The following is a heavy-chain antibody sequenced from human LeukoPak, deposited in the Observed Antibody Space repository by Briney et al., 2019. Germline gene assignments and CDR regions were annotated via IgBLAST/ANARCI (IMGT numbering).Heavy chain of an antibody. CDR1: GFTFSSFA. D-gene: IGHD3-10*01. J-gene: IGHJ4*02. V-gene: IGHV3-23*01. CDR3: AKPHYFGPGSPDY. Sequence: GGSLRLSCAASGFTFSSFALSWVRQAPGKGLEWVSAISDSDGSTYYSNSVKGRFTISRDNSRNTLYLLMNSLRAEDTAIYYCAKPHYFGPGSPDYWGQGTLVTVSS. CDR2: ISDSDGST.